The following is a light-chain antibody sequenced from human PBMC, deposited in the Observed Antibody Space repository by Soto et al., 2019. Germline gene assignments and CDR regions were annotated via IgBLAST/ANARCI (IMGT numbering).Light chain of an antibody. CDR2: GNS. V-gene: IGLV1-40*01. CDR1: SSNIGAGYD. Sequence: QSALTQPPSVSGAPGQRVTISCTGSSSNIGAGYDVHWYQQLPGTATKLLIYGNSNRPSGVPDRFSGSKSGTSASLAITGLQAEDEADYYCQSYDSSLSAVVFGGGTKVTVL. CDR3: QSYDSSLSAVV. J-gene: IGLJ2*01.